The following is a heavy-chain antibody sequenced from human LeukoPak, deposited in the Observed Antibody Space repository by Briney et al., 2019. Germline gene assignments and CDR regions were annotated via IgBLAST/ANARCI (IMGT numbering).Heavy chain of an antibody. CDR3: ARQSSPFYFVDY. J-gene: IGHJ4*02. CDR2: IYHSGST. V-gene: IGHV4-38-2*02. D-gene: IGHD2/OR15-2a*01. Sequence: PSETLSLTCTVSGYSISSGYYWGWIRQPPGKGLEWIGSIYHSGSTYYNPSLKSRVSISVDTSKNQFSLRLNSVTAADTAVYFCARQSSPFYFVDYWGQGIPVTVSS. CDR1: GYSISSGYY.